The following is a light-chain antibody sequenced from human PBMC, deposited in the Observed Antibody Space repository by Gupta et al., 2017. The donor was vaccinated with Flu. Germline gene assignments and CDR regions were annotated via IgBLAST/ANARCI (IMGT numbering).Light chain of an antibody. Sequence: SLTISCAGSSSDVGGFNCVSWYQQHPGKAPTLLLYDVTKRPSGVPDRFSGSKSGNTASLTISGLQADDEADYYCCSYARDYTLVFGGGTKLTVL. CDR3: CSYARDYTLV. CDR1: SSDVGGFNC. CDR2: DVT. J-gene: IGLJ2*01. V-gene: IGLV2-11*01.